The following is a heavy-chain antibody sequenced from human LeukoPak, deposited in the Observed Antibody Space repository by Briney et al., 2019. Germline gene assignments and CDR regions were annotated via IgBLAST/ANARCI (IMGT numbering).Heavy chain of an antibody. D-gene: IGHD4-17*01. Sequence: GGSLRLSCAAPGFTFISYSMNWVRQAPGKGLEWVSSISGSSSYIYYADSVKGRFTISRDNAKNSLYLQMNSLRAEDTAVYYCARDLSGYGEYPGDDSWGQGTLVTVSS. CDR3: ARDLSGYGEYPGDDS. CDR2: ISGSSSYI. V-gene: IGHV3-21*01. J-gene: IGHJ4*02. CDR1: GFTFISYS.